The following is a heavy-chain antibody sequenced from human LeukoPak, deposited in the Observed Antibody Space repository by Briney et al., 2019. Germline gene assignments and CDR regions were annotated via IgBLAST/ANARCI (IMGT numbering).Heavy chain of an antibody. V-gene: IGHV3-23*01. Sequence: PGGSLRLSCAASGFTFSSYAMTWVHQAPGTGLEWVSGISGSGHTTYYADSVKGRFTISRDNSKNTLYLQMNSLRAEDTALYYCARVWEIHNPGYFDYWGQGTLVTVSS. CDR2: ISGSGHTT. CDR1: GFTFSSYA. CDR3: ARVWEIHNPGYFDY. J-gene: IGHJ4*02. D-gene: IGHD1-26*01.